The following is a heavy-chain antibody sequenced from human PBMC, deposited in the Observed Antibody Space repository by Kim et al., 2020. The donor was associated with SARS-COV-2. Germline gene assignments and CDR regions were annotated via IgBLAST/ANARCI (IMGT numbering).Heavy chain of an antibody. Sequence: VNSRVTISADTSKNQFSLKLTSVTAADTAIYHCARRLYYDDSNPIGWFDPWGQGILVTVSS. D-gene: IGHD3-22*01. CDR3: ARRLYYDDSNPIGWFDP. V-gene: IGHV4-39*01. J-gene: IGHJ5*02.